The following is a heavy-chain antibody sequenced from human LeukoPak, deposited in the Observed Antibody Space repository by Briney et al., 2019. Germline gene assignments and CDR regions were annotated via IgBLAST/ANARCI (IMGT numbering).Heavy chain of an antibody. CDR1: GFTFSSYS. D-gene: IGHD1-26*01. CDR3: ARRGPGVGDAFDI. V-gene: IGHV3-48*04. CDR2: ISSSSSTI. J-gene: IGHJ3*02. Sequence: PGGSLRLSCAASGFTFSSYSMNWVRQAPGKGLEWVSYISSSSSTIYYADSVKGRFTISRDNAKNSLYLQMNSLRAEDTAVYYCARRGPGVGDAFDIWGQGTMVTVSS.